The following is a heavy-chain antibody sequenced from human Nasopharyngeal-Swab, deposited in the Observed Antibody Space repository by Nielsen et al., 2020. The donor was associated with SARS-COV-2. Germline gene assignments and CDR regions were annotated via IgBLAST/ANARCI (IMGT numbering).Heavy chain of an antibody. D-gene: IGHD1-26*01. Sequence: RRSLRLSCAASGFTFSNYAMSWVRQAPGKGLEWVSGISGSGGNTYHTDSVKGRFTISRDNPKNTLYLQMNSLRAEDTAVYYCAKEQRGGSYFDYWGQGTLVTVSS. CDR2: ISGSGGNT. J-gene: IGHJ4*02. CDR3: AKEQRGGSYFDY. V-gene: IGHV3-23*01. CDR1: GFTFSNYA.